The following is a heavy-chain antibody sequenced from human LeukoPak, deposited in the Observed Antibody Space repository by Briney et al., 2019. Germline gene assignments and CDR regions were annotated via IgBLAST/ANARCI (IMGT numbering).Heavy chain of an antibody. Sequence: SETLSLTCTVSGGSISSHYWSWIRQPPGKGLEWIGYIYYSGSTNYNPSLKSRVTISVDTSKNQFSLKLSSVTAADTAVYYCARDHSSGWYPWFDPWGQGTLVTVSS. CDR3: ARDHSSGWYPWFDP. CDR2: IYYSGST. CDR1: GGSISSHY. D-gene: IGHD6-19*01. J-gene: IGHJ5*02. V-gene: IGHV4-59*11.